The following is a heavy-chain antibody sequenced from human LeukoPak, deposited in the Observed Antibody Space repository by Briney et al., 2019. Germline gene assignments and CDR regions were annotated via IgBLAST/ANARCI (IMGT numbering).Heavy chain of an antibody. CDR3: ARGLHYYGSGSYCDY. D-gene: IGHD3-10*01. CDR2: INHSGST. V-gene: IGHV4-34*01. CDR1: GGSFSGYY. Sequence: ASETLSLTCAVYGGSFSGYYWRWIRQPPGKGLEWIGEINHSGSTNYNPSLKSRVTISVDTSKNQFSLKLSSVTAADTAVYYCARGLHYYGSGSYCDYWGQGTLVTVSS. J-gene: IGHJ4*02.